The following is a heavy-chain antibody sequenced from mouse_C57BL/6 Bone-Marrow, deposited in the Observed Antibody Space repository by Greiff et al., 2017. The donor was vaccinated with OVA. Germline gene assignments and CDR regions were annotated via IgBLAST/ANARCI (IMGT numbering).Heavy chain of an antibody. CDR2: IYPGSGST. Sequence: QVQLKQSGAELVKPGASVKMSCKASGYTFTSYWITWVKQRPGQGLEWIGDIYPGSGSTNYNEKFKSKATLTVDTSSSTTYMQLSSLPSEDSAVYYCVITTVVAHYFDYWGQGTTLTVSS. D-gene: IGHD1-1*01. CDR1: GYTFTSYW. V-gene: IGHV1-55*01. CDR3: VITTVVAHYFDY. J-gene: IGHJ2*01.